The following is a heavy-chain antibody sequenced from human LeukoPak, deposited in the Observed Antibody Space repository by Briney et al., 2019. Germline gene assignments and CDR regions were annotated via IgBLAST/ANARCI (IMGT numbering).Heavy chain of an antibody. CDR1: GGSISSYY. V-gene: IGHV4-59*08. CDR2: IYYSGST. CDR3: ARRDYYGSGSFDY. Sequence: SETLSLTCTVSGGSISSYYWSWIRQPPGKGLEWIGYIYYSGSTNYNPSLKSRVTISVDTSKNQFSLKLSSVTAADTAVYYCARRDYYGSGSFDYWGQGTLVSVSS. D-gene: IGHD3-10*01. J-gene: IGHJ4*02.